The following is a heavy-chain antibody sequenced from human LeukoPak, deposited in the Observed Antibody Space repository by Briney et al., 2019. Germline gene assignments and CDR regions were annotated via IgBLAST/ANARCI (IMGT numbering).Heavy chain of an antibody. CDR3: AKDHRIYCSSTSCPPFDY. Sequence: GGSLRLSCAASGFTFSSYAMSWVRQAPGKGLEWVSAISGSGGSTYYADSVKGRFTISRDNSKNTLYLQMNSQRAEDTAVYYCAKDHRIYCSSTSCPPFDYWGQGTLVTVSS. CDR1: GFTFSSYA. D-gene: IGHD2-2*01. V-gene: IGHV3-23*01. J-gene: IGHJ4*02. CDR2: ISGSGGST.